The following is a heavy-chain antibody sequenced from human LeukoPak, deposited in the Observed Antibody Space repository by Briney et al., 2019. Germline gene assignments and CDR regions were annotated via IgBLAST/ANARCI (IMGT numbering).Heavy chain of an antibody. CDR1: GFTFSSYS. CDR2: ISSSSSYI. D-gene: IGHD4-17*01. Sequence: PRGSLRLSCAASGFTFSSYSMNWVRQAPGKGLEWVSSISSSSSYIYYADSVKGRFTISRDNAKNSLYLQMNSLRAEDTAVYYCARGHTAVTRHFDFWGQGTLVTVSS. J-gene: IGHJ4*02. CDR3: ARGHTAVTRHFDF. V-gene: IGHV3-21*01.